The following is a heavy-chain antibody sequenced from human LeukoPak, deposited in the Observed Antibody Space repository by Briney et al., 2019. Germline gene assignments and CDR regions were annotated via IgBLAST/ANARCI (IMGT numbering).Heavy chain of an antibody. CDR2: ISSSSSYI. D-gene: IGHD3-10*01. CDR1: GFTFSSYS. J-gene: IGHJ4*02. Sequence: GGSLRLSCAASGFTFSSYSMNWVRQAPGKGLEWVSSISSSSSYIYYADSVKGRFTISRDNAKNSLYLQMNSLRAEDTAVYYCARVAGSGSYLQFDYCGQGTLVTVSS. CDR3: ARVAGSGSYLQFDY. V-gene: IGHV3-21*01.